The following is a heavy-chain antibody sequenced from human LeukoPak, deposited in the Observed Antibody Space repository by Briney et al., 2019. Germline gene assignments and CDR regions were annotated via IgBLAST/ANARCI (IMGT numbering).Heavy chain of an antibody. CDR2: IYYSGST. J-gene: IGHJ4*02. D-gene: IGHD1-26*01. CDR3: ARLGGTDSGFDY. Sequence: SETLSLTCTVSGGSIFNYNYYWGWIRQPPGKGPEWIGSIYYSGSTYYNPSLESRVTISVDTSKDQFSLKLSSVTAADTAVYYCARLGGTDSGFDYWGQGTLVTVSS. CDR1: GGSIFNYNYY. V-gene: IGHV4-39*01.